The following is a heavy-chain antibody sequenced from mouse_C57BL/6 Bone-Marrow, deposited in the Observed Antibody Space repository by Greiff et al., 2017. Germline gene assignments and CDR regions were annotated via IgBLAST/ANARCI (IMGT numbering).Heavy chain of an antibody. CDR3: ARHSLYYYGSRGYYAMDY. CDR2: FYPGSGSI. Sequence: QVHVKQSGAELVKPGASVKLSCKASGYTFTEYTIHWVKQRSGQGLEWIGWFYPGSGSIKYNEKFKDKATLTADKSSSTVYMERSRLTSEDSAVYFCARHSLYYYGSRGYYAMDYWGQGTSVTVSS. D-gene: IGHD1-1*01. CDR1: GYTFTEYT. J-gene: IGHJ4*01. V-gene: IGHV1-62-2*01.